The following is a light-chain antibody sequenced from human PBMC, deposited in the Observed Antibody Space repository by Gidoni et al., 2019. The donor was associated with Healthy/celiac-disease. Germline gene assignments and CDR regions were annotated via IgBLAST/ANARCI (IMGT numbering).Light chain of an antibody. Sequence: EIVLTQSPGTLSLSPGERATLSCMASQSVSSSYLAWYQQKPGQAPRLLIYGASSRATGIPDRFSGSGSGTDFTLTISRLEPEDVAVYYCQQYGSSPCSFGQGTKLEIK. CDR2: GAS. J-gene: IGKJ2*04. V-gene: IGKV3-20*01. CDR1: QSVSSSY. CDR3: QQYGSSPCS.